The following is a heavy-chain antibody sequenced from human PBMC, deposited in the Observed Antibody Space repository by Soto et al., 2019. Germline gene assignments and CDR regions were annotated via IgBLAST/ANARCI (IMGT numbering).Heavy chain of an antibody. Sequence: PSETLSLTCTVSAGSITTSYWSWIRQPLGKALEWIGYISYRGSTNYNPSLKSRLTISIDTSKSQISLKLTSMTTADTAVYYCASSGIVGREVNTWFDPWGQGTLVPLSS. J-gene: IGHJ5*02. CDR2: ISYRGST. V-gene: IGHV4-59*01. CDR1: AGSITTSY. D-gene: IGHD3-22*01. CDR3: ASSGIVGREVNTWFDP.